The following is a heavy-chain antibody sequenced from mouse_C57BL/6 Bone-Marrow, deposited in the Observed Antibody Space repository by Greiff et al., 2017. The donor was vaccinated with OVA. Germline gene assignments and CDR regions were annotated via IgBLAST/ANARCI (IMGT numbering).Heavy chain of an antibody. Sequence: VQLQQSGAELVRPGASVKLSCTASGFNIKDYYMHWVKQRPEQGLEWIGRIDPEDGDTEYAPKFQGKVTMTADTSSNTAYLQLSSLTSEDTAVYYCTSPAYYSNYIDYWGQGTTLTVSS. J-gene: IGHJ2*01. CDR2: IDPEDGDT. V-gene: IGHV14-1*01. CDR3: TSPAYYSNYIDY. D-gene: IGHD2-5*01. CDR1: GFNIKDYY.